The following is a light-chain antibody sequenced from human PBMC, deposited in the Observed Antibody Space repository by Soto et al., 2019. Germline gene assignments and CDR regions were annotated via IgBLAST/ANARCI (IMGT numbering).Light chain of an antibody. Sequence: DIQMTQSPSSVSASLGDRVTITCRASQGFSSWLAWYQQKPGKAPKLLIYEASTLHSGVPSRFSGSGSGTDFTLTISSLQAEDFATYYCLQVNSFPLTCGPGTKVDVK. CDR3: LQVNSFPLT. V-gene: IGKV1-12*01. CDR2: EAS. J-gene: IGKJ3*01. CDR1: QGFSSW.